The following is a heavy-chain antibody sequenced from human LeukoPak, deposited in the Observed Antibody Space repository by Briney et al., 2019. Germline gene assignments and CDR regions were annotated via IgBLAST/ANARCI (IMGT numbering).Heavy chain of an antibody. CDR3: ARRGYFHGSGSYYPLDS. D-gene: IGHD3-10*01. CDR2: INPSIGSI. Sequence: GASVKVSCKASGYTFTSYYMHWVRQAPGQGLEWMGVINPSIGSISYAQKFQGRVTMTRDTSTSTVYMELSRLRSEDTAVYFCARRGYFHGSGSYYPLDSWGQGTLVTVSS. J-gene: IGHJ4*02. V-gene: IGHV1-46*01. CDR1: GYTFTSYY.